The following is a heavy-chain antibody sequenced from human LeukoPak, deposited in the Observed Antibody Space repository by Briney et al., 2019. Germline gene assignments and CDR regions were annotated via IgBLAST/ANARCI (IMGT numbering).Heavy chain of an antibody. CDR1: GVSITNYY. CDR2: IYYSGST. V-gene: IGHV4-59*12. D-gene: IGHD1-7*01. Sequence: SETLSLTCTVSGVSITNYYWSWIRQPPGKGLEWIGYIYYSGSTNYNPPLESRVTMSLDTSKNHFSLKLRSVTAADTAVYYCARDSGTTGEVKFDPWGQGTLVTVSS. J-gene: IGHJ5*02. CDR3: ARDSGTTGEVKFDP.